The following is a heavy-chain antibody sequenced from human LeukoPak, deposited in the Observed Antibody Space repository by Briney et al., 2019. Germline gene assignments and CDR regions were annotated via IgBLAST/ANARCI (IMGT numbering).Heavy chain of an antibody. J-gene: IGHJ4*02. CDR2: IKQDGSEK. CDR1: GFTFSSYW. V-gene: IGHV3-7*01. D-gene: IGHD3-3*02. Sequence: PGGSLRLSCAASGFTFSSYWMSWVRQAPGKGLEWVANIKQDGSEKYYVDSVKGRFTISRDNAKNSLYLQMNSLRAEDTAVYYCARPRHFWSGYWGYLDYWGQGTLVTVSS. CDR3: ARPRHFWSGYWGYLDY.